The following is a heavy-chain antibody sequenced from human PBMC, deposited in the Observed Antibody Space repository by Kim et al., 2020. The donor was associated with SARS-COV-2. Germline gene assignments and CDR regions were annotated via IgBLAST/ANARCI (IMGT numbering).Heavy chain of an antibody. V-gene: IGHV4-59*01. CDR3: ARDDAWDDAFDI. CDR2: IYYSGST. CDR1: GGSISSYY. J-gene: IGHJ3*02. Sequence: SETLSLTCTVSGGSISSYYWSWIRQPPGKGLEWIGYIYYSGSTNYNPSLKSRVTISVDTSKNQFSLKLSSVTAADTAVYYCARDDAWDDAFDIWGQGTMVTVSS. D-gene: IGHD1-26*01.